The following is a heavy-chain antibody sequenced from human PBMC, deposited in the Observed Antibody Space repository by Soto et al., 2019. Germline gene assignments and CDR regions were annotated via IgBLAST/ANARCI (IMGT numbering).Heavy chain of an antibody. CDR2: ISGYNGNT. J-gene: IGHJ6*02. CDR3: ARIAACSITTCSFPSRFHIRGYYYYYGMDV. V-gene: IGHV1-18*01. CDR1: GYTFTSYG. D-gene: IGHD2-2*01. Sequence: QVRLVQSAAEVKKPGASVKVSCKASGYTFTSYGISWVRQAPGQGLEWMGWISGYNGNTNLAQKLQGRVTMTTDTPTSTAFMELRRLRSDDTAVYYCARIAACSITTCSFPSRFHIRGYYYYYGMDVWGQGTTVTVSS.